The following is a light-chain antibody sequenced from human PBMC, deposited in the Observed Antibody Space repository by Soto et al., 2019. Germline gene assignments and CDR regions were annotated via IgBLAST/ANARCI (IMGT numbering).Light chain of an antibody. CDR2: EVS. V-gene: IGLV2-14*01. J-gene: IGLJ1*01. CDR1: SSDVGGYNY. CDR3: SSYTSSITLV. Sequence: QSALTQPASVSGSPGQSITISCTGTSSDVGGYNYVSWYQQHPGKAPKLMIYEVSNRPSGVSNRFSGSKSGNTASLTISGLQAEDEADYYCSSYTSSITLVFGTGTKVTGL.